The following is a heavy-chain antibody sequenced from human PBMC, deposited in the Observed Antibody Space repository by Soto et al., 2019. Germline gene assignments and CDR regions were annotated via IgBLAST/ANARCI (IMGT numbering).Heavy chain of an antibody. D-gene: IGHD3-10*01. J-gene: IGHJ4*02. V-gene: IGHV3-30*18. Sequence: QVQLVESGGGVVQPGRSLRLSCAASGFTFSSYGMHWVRQAPGKGLEWVAVISYDGSNQYYADSVKGRFTISRDNSKNSLYLQMNSLRAEDTAVYYCAKDLRTKYYYGSGSYYNLGFEYWGQGTLVTVSS. CDR2: ISYDGSNQ. CDR3: AKDLRTKYYYGSGSYYNLGFEY. CDR1: GFTFSSYG.